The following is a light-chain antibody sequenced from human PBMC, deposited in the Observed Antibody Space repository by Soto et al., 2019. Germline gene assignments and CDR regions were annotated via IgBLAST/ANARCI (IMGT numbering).Light chain of an antibody. CDR3: QQYGSSPWT. J-gene: IGKJ1*01. V-gene: IGKV3-20*01. Sequence: EIVLTQSPGTLSLSPGERATLSCRASQSVGSNYLAWYQQKPGQAPRLLIYAAFDRATGIPDRFSGSGSGTDFTLTISRLEPEDSAVYYCQQYGSSPWTFGQGTKVEVK. CDR1: QSVGSNY. CDR2: AAF.